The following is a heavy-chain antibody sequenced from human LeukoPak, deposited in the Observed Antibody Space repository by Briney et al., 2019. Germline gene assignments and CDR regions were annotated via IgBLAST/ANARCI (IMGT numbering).Heavy chain of an antibody. CDR2: IIPTFGTA. V-gene: IGHV1-69*05. D-gene: IGHD4-17*01. J-gene: IGHJ4*02. CDR1: GGTFSSYA. Sequence: ASVKVSCKASGGTFSSYAISWVRQAPGQGLEWMGGIIPTFGTANYAQKFQGRVTITTDESTSTAYMELSSLRSEDTAVYYCARDTGMTTVTLFDYWGQGTLVTVSS. CDR3: ARDTGMTTVTLFDY.